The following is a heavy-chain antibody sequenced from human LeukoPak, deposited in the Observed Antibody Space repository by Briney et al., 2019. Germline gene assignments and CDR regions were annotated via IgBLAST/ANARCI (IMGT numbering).Heavy chain of an antibody. J-gene: IGHJ4*02. Sequence: ASVTVSCTASGYTFTGYYMHWVRPAPGQGLEWMGWINPNSGGTNYAQKFQGRVTMTRGTSISTAYMELSRLRSDDTAVYYCARGLVAHDYWGQGTLVTVSS. CDR3: ARGLVAHDY. CDR1: GYTFTGYY. D-gene: IGHD5-12*01. V-gene: IGHV1-2*02. CDR2: INPNSGGT.